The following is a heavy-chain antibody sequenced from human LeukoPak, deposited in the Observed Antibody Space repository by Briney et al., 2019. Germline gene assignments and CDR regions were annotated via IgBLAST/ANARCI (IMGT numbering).Heavy chain of an antibody. V-gene: IGHV4-34*01. Sequence: SETLSLTCAVYGGSFSGYYWSWIRQPPGKGLEWIGEINHSGSTNYNPSLKSRVTISVDTSKNQFSLKLSSVTAADTAVYYCARGHRITMVRGVIGNWFDPWGQGTLVTVSS. CDR2: INHSGST. J-gene: IGHJ5*02. D-gene: IGHD3-10*01. CDR1: GGSFSGYY. CDR3: ARGHRITMVRGVIGNWFDP.